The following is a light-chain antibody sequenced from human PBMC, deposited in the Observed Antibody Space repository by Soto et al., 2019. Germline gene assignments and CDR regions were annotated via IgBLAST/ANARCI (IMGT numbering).Light chain of an antibody. Sequence: EIVIMQSPATLSVSPGERATLSCRASQSVGSSLAWYQRKPGQAPRLLIYGASTRATGIPATLSGSGSGTEFTLTISSLQSEDFAVYYCQQYNSWPLTLGGGTKVDIK. V-gene: IGKV3-15*01. CDR3: QQYNSWPLT. J-gene: IGKJ4*01. CDR2: GAS. CDR1: QSVGSS.